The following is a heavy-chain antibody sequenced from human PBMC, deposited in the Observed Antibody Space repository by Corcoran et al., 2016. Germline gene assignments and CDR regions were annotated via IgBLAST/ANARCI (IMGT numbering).Heavy chain of an antibody. D-gene: IGHD1-1*01. CDR2: IYNTGST. V-gene: IGHV4-31*03. J-gene: IGHJ3*02. Sequence: QVQLQESGPGLVKPSQTLSLTCTVSGGSISSGGYFWSWIRHHPGKGLEWIGYIYNTGSTYYNPSLKSRLTISVDTSKNHFSLKLSSVSAADTAVYYCARESPSGTGAFDIWGQGTMVTVSS. CDR3: ARESPSGTGAFDI. CDR1: GGSISSGGYF.